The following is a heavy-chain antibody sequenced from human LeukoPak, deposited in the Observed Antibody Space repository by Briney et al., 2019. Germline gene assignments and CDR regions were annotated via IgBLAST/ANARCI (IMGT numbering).Heavy chain of an antibody. CDR1: GFTFSSYA. D-gene: IGHD5-12*01. J-gene: IGHJ4*02. CDR3: ARSASSSGYDLGSGFDY. CDR2: ISYDGSNK. V-gene: IGHV3-30*04. Sequence: GGSLRLSCAASGFTFSSYAMHWVRQAPGKGLEWVAVISYDGSNKYYADSVKGRFTISRDNSKNTLYLQMNSLRAGDTAVYYCARSASSSGYDLGSGFDYWGQGTLVTVSS.